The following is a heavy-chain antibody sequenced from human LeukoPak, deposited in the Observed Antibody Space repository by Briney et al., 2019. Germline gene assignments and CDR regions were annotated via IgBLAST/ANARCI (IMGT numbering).Heavy chain of an antibody. J-gene: IGHJ4*02. D-gene: IGHD5-18*01. V-gene: IGHV4-59*08. CDR2: ISYSGST. CDR1: GGSISRYY. CDR3: ARPRLAGYSHGPFDS. Sequence: PSETLSLTCTVSGGSISRYYWSWIRQPPGKGLEWIGYISYSGSTNYNPSLKSRVTMSVDTSKNQFSLKLSSVTAADTAVYYCARPRLAGYSHGPFDSWGQGTLVTVSS.